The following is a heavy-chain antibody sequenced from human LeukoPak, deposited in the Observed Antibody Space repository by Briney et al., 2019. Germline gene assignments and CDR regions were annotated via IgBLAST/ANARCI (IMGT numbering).Heavy chain of an antibody. Sequence: GGSLRLSCAASGFTLNNYWMTWVRQAPGKGLEWVANIKQDGSVKYYVDSVKGRFTISRDNAKNSVYLQMNRLRGEDTAVYYCARIGYRSSSNDYWGQGTLVIVSS. V-gene: IGHV3-7*01. CDR1: GFTLNNYW. D-gene: IGHD6-6*01. J-gene: IGHJ4*02. CDR3: ARIGYRSSSNDY. CDR2: IKQDGSVK.